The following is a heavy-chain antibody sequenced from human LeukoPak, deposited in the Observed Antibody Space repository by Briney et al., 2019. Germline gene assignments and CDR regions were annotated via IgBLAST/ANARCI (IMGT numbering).Heavy chain of an antibody. V-gene: IGHV3-33*01. Sequence: PGGSLRLSRAASGFTFSSYGMHWVRQAPGKGLEWVAVIWYDGSNKYYADSVKGRLTISRDNSKNTLYLQMNSLRAEDTAVYYCARDKVGAFDYWGQGTLVTVSS. CDR3: ARDKVGAFDY. CDR2: IWYDGSNK. J-gene: IGHJ4*02. D-gene: IGHD1-26*01. CDR1: GFTFSSYG.